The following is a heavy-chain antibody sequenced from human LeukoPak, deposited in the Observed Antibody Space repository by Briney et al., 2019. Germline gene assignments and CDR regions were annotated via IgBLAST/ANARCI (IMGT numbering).Heavy chain of an antibody. Sequence: SQTLSLTCAISGDSVSSNNGAWNWIRQSPSRGLEWLGRTYYRSKWYNDYAVSLQGRITINPDTSRNQLSLQLTSVTPEDTAVYYCARDVGNSGWYTFDYWGQGTLVTVSS. CDR1: GDSVSSNNGA. J-gene: IGHJ4*02. CDR3: ARDVGNSGWYTFDY. CDR2: TYYRSKWYN. D-gene: IGHD6-19*01. V-gene: IGHV6-1*01.